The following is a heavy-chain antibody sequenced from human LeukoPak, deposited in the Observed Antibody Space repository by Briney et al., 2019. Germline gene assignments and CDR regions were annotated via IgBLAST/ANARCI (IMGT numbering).Heavy chain of an antibody. Sequence: SQTLSLTCTVSGGSISSGGYYWSWIRQHPGKGLEWIGYIYYSGSTYYNPSLKSRVTISVDTSKNQFSLKLSSVTAADTAVYYCARDGGVTWYLDLWGRGTLVTVSS. CDR2: IYYSGST. CDR3: ARDGGVTWYLDL. J-gene: IGHJ2*01. D-gene: IGHD3-16*01. V-gene: IGHV4-31*03. CDR1: GGSISSGGYY.